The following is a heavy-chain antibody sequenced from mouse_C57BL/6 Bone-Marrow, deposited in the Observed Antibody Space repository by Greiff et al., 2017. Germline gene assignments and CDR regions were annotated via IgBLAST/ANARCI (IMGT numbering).Heavy chain of an antibody. CDR3: ARSKNWDSWFAY. V-gene: IGHV1-54*01. D-gene: IGHD4-1*01. J-gene: IGHJ3*01. Sequence: QVQLQQSGAELVRPGTSVKVSCKASGYAFTNYLIAWVKQRPGPGLEWIGVINPGSGGTNYNEKFKGKATLTADKSSSTAYMQLSSLTSEDSAVYFCARSKNWDSWFAYWGQGTLVTVSA. CDR1: GYAFTNYL. CDR2: INPGSGGT.